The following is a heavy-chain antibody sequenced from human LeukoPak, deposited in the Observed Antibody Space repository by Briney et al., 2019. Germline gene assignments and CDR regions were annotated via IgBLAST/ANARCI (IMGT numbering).Heavy chain of an antibody. D-gene: IGHD2-15*01. Sequence: GGSLRLSCAASGFTVSSNYMSWVRQAPGKGLEWVSVIYSGGNTYYSDSVKGRFTISRDNSKNTLYLQMNRLRAEDTAVYYCARDSGDCSGGNCYHDAFDIWGQGTMVTVSS. J-gene: IGHJ3*02. V-gene: IGHV3-53*01. CDR3: ARDSGDCSGGNCYHDAFDI. CDR2: IYSGGNT. CDR1: GFTVSSNY.